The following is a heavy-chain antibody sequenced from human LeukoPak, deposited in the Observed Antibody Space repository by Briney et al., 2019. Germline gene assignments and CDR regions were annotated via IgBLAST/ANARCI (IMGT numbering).Heavy chain of an antibody. CDR2: IYYSGST. D-gene: IGHD2/OR15-2a*01. V-gene: IGHV4-59*01. CDR3: ARGVLADDTEEYRGHYCFDY. J-gene: IGHJ4*02. CDR1: GGSISSYY. Sequence: PSETLSLTCTVSGGSISSYYWSWIRQPPGKGLEWIGYIYYSGSTNYNPSLKSRVTISVDTSKNQFSLKLSSVTAADTAVYYCARGVLADDTEEYRGHYCFDYWGQGTLVTVSS.